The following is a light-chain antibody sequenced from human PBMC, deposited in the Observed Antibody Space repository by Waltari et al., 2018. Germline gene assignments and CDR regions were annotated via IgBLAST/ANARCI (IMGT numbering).Light chain of an antibody. Sequence: SYELTQPPSVSVSPGQTPRITSSGDALPKQYAHWYQQKPGQAPMLLIFKDTDRPSGIPERFSGSSSGTTVTLTISGVQTEDEADYYCQSADSSGTYPSVFGGGTKLTVL. CDR2: KDT. CDR3: QSADSSGTYPSV. V-gene: IGLV3-25*03. J-gene: IGLJ3*02. CDR1: ALPKQY.